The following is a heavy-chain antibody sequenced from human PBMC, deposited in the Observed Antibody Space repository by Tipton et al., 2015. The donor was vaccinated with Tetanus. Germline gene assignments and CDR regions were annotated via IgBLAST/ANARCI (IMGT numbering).Heavy chain of an antibody. J-gene: IGHJ4*02. CDR1: GFTFSSYG. Sequence: SLRLSCAASGFTFSSYGMHWVRQAPGKGLEWVAVISYDGSNKHYADSVKGRFTISRDNSKNTLHLQMNSLRVDDTAVYYCAARPGGRAAPFDYWGQGTLVTVSS. V-gene: IGHV3-30*03. CDR2: ISYDGSNK. D-gene: IGHD3-16*01. CDR3: AARPGGRAAPFDY.